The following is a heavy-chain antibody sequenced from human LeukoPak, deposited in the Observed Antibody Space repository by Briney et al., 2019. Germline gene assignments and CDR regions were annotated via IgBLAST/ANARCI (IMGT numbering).Heavy chain of an antibody. CDR2: ISYDGSNK. CDR3: ARDLVGGLWFGDLGCFDY. Sequence: PGRSLRLSCAASGFTFSSYAMHWVRQAPGKGLEWGAVISYDGSNKYYADSVKGRFTISRDNSKNTLYLQMNSLRAEDTAVYYCARDLVGGLWFGDLGCFDYWGQGTLVTVSS. D-gene: IGHD3-10*01. J-gene: IGHJ4*02. V-gene: IGHV3-30-3*01. CDR1: GFTFSSYA.